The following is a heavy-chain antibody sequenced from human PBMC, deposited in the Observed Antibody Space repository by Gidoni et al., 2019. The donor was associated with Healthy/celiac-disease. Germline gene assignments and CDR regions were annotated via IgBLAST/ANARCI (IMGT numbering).Heavy chain of an antibody. V-gene: IGHV4-39*07. D-gene: IGHD6-13*01. Sequence: QLQLQESGPRLVKPSETLSLSCTVSGDSVSNPDYYWGWVRQPPGKGLEWIGTVYYRGTTYYNPSLKSRVTILVHTSLNQFSLRLSSVTAADTAIYYCARDIRYSSSWSHFDFWGQGTLATVS. CDR2: VYYRGTT. CDR3: ARDIRYSSSWSHFDF. J-gene: IGHJ4*02. CDR1: GDSVSNPDYY.